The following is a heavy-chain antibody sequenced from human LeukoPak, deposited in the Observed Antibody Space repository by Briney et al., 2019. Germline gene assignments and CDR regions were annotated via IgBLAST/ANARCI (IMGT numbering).Heavy chain of an antibody. V-gene: IGHV3-15*01. CDR1: GFTFSNAW. Sequence: TGGSLRLSCAASGFTFSNAWVSWVRQAPGKGLEWVGRIKSKTDGGTTDYAAPVKGRFTISRDDSKNMLYLQMNSLKTEDTAVYYCTTGPWLVPGYWGQGTLVTVSS. D-gene: IGHD6-19*01. CDR3: TTGPWLVPGY. J-gene: IGHJ4*02. CDR2: IKSKTDGGTT.